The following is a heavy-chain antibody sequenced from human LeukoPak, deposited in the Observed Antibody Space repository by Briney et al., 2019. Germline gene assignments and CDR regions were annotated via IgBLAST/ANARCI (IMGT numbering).Heavy chain of an antibody. D-gene: IGHD6-13*01. CDR3: ARPPGIAAAWFDP. V-gene: IGHV3-30*03. J-gene: IGHJ5*02. CDR2: ISYDGSNK. Sequence: GGSLRLSCAASGFTFSSYSMDWVRQAPGKGLEWVAVISYDGSNKYYADSVKGRFTISRDNAKNSLYLQMNSLRAEDTAVYYCARPPGIAAAWFDPWGQGTLVTVSS. CDR1: GFTFSSYS.